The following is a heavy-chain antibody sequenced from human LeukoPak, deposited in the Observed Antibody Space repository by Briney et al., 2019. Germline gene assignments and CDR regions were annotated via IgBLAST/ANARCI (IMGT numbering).Heavy chain of an antibody. CDR1: GGSISSGDYH. J-gene: IGHJ4*02. CDR2: IYYSGST. CDR3: ARVGYYDSSGYYDED. V-gene: IGHV4-30-4*01. D-gene: IGHD3-22*01. Sequence: SQTLSLTCTVSGGSISSGDYHWSWIRQPPGKGLEWIGYIYYSGSTYYNPSLKSRVTISVDTSKNQFSLKLSSVTAADTAVYYCARVGYYDSSGYYDEDWGQGTLVTVSS.